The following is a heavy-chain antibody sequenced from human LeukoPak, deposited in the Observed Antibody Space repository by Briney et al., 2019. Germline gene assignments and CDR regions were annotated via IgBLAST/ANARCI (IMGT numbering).Heavy chain of an antibody. D-gene: IGHD3-9*01. Sequence: PGGSLRLSCAASGFTFSSYWMSWVRQAPGKGREGVANIKQDGSEKYYVDSVKGRFTISRDNAKNSLYLQMNSLRAEDTAVYYCARVRGDILTGYDAFDIWGQGTMVTVSS. V-gene: IGHV3-7*01. CDR3: ARVRGDILTGYDAFDI. CDR1: GFTFSSYW. J-gene: IGHJ3*02. CDR2: IKQDGSEK.